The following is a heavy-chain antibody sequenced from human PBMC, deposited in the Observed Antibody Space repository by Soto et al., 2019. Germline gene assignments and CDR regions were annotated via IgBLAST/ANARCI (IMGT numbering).Heavy chain of an antibody. CDR2: ISATGGST. CDR1: GFTFGIYA. D-gene: IGHD2-15*01. V-gene: IGHV3-23*01. Sequence: EVQLLESGGDLVQPGGSLSLSCAASGFTFGIYAMTWVRQAPGKGLEWVSTISATGGSTFSADSVKGRFTISRDNSKNTLYLQMNSLRAEDTAIYYCAKDLSSYYYFDFWGQGTLVTVSS. J-gene: IGHJ4*02. CDR3: AKDLSSYYYFDF.